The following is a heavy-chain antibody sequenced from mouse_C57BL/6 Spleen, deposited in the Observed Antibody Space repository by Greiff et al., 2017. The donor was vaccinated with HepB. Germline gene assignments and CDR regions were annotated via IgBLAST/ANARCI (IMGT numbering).Heavy chain of an antibody. Sequence: EVKLMESGGGLVKPGGSLKLSCAASGFTFSSYTMSWVRQTPEKRLEWVATISGGGGNTYYPDSVKGRFTISRDNAKNTLYMQMSSLRSEDTALYYCASHSNYYFDYWGQGTTLTVSS. J-gene: IGHJ2*01. V-gene: IGHV5-9*01. D-gene: IGHD2-5*01. CDR2: ISGGGGNT. CDR1: GFTFSSYT. CDR3: ASHSNYYFDY.